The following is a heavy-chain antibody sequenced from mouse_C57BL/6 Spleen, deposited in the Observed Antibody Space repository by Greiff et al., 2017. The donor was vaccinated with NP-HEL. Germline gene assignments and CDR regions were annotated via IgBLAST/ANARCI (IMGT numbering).Heavy chain of an antibody. J-gene: IGHJ1*03. CDR2: INYDGSST. Sequence: DVQLVESEGGLVQPGSSMKLSCTASGFTFSDYYMAWVRQVPEKGLEWVANINYDGSSTYYLDSLKSRFIISRDNAKNILYLQMSSLQSEDTATYYCARGPGGGYFDVWGTRTTVTVSS. V-gene: IGHV5-16*01. CDR3: ARGPGGGYFDV. CDR1: GFTFSDYY.